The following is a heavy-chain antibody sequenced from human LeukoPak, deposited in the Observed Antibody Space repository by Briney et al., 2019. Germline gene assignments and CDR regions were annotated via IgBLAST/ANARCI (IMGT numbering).Heavy chain of an antibody. V-gene: IGHV3-23*01. J-gene: IGHJ4*02. Sequence: GGSLSLSCAASGFTFSSYAMSWVRQAPGKGLEWVSAISGNGGSTYYADSVKGRFTISRDNSKNTLYLQMNSPRAEDTAVYYCAKLSGPFDYWGQGTLVTVSS. CDR2: ISGNGGST. CDR3: AKLSGPFDY. CDR1: GFTFSSYA.